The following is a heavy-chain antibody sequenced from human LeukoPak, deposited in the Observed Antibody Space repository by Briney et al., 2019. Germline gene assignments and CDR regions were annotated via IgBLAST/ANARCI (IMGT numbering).Heavy chain of an antibody. CDR3: AKDTDYGGNSGFDY. V-gene: IGHV3-9*01. CDR2: ISWNSGSI. Sequence: PGGSLRLSCAASGFTFSSYAVSWVRQAPGKGLEWVSGISWNSGSIGYADSVKGRFTISRDNAKNSLYLQMNSLRAEDTALYYCAKDTDYGGNSGFDYRGQGTLVTVSS. J-gene: IGHJ4*02. D-gene: IGHD4-23*01. CDR1: GFTFSSYA.